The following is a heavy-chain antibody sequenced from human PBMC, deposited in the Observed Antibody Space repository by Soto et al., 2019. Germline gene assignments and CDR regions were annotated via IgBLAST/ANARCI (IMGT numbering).Heavy chain of an antibody. J-gene: IGHJ4*02. Sequence: EVQLVESGGGLVQPGGSLRLSCAASGFTFSSYWMSWVRQAPGKGLEWVANIKQDGSEKYYVDSVKGRFTISRDNTKNSLYLQMNSLRAEDTAVYYCARASRSLGGSGYYTGIGTFPAVDYWGQGTLVTVSS. CDR1: GFTFSSYW. D-gene: IGHD3-3*01. V-gene: IGHV3-7*05. CDR2: IKQDGSEK. CDR3: ARASRSLGGSGYYTGIGTFPAVDY.